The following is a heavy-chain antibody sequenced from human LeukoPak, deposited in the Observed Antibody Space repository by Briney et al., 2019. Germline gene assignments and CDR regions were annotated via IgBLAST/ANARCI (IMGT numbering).Heavy chain of an antibody. D-gene: IGHD4-17*01. CDR1: GFTVSGNY. V-gene: IGHV3-53*01. Sequence: GGSLRLSCAASGFTVSGNYMNWVRQAPGKGLEWVSVIYSVGSTYYADSVRGRFTVSRDNSKNTLYFQLNSLRAEDTAVYYCARGEDYGDYFDYWGQGTLVTVSS. CDR3: ARGEDYGDYFDY. J-gene: IGHJ4*02. CDR2: IYSVGST.